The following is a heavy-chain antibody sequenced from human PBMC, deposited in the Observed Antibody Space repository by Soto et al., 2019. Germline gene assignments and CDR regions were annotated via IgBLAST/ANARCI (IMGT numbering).Heavy chain of an antibody. Sequence: SETLSLTCAVYGGSFSGYYWSWIRQPPGKGLEWIGEINHSGSTNYNPSLKSRVTISVDTSKNQFSLKLSSVTAADTAVYYCARVDGRERYCSGGSCYSIKAYYFDYWGQGTLVTVSS. J-gene: IGHJ4*02. D-gene: IGHD2-15*01. V-gene: IGHV4-34*01. CDR1: GGSFSGYY. CDR2: INHSGST. CDR3: ARVDGRERYCSGGSCYSIKAYYFDY.